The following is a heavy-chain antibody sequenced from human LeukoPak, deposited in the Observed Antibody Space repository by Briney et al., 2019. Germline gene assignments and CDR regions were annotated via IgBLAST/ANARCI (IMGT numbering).Heavy chain of an antibody. CDR2: IKSKPDGGTT. Sequence: PGGSLRLSCAASGFTFSNAWMSWVRQAPGKGLEWVGRIKSKPDGGTTDYAAPVKGRFTISRDDSKNTLYLQMNSLKTEDTAVYYCTTDSFSVISMDVWGQGTTVTVSS. V-gene: IGHV3-15*01. CDR3: TTDSFSVISMDV. D-gene: IGHD2/OR15-2a*01. J-gene: IGHJ6*02. CDR1: GFTFSNAW.